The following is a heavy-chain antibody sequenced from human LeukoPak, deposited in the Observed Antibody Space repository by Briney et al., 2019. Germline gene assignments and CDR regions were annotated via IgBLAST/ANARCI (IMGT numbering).Heavy chain of an antibody. Sequence: SSETLSLTCAVYGGSFSGYYWSWIRQPPGKGLEWIGEINHSGSTNYNPSLKSRVTISVDTSKNQFSLKLSSVTAADTAVYYCARRWLQFRGLAPFDYWGQGTLVTASS. CDR2: INHSGST. J-gene: IGHJ4*02. CDR1: GGSFSGYY. V-gene: IGHV4-34*01. CDR3: ARRWLQFRGLAPFDY. D-gene: IGHD5-24*01.